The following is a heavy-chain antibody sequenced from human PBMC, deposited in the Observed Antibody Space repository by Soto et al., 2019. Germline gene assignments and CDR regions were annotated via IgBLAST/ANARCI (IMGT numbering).Heavy chain of an antibody. D-gene: IGHD3-22*01. J-gene: IGHJ5*02. Sequence: SETLSLTCTVSGGSISNSRYYWAWIRQPPGKGLEWIGSIYHTGNTYYNTSLRSRVTISVDTSKNQFSLKLTSVTAADSAFYYCARDYYDSSDYTTNWFDPWGQGTLVTVS. CDR1: GGSISNSRYY. CDR3: ARDYYDSSDYTTNWFDP. V-gene: IGHV4-39*01. CDR2: IYHTGNT.